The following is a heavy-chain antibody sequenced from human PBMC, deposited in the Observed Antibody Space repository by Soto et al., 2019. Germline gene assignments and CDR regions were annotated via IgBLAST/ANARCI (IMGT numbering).Heavy chain of an antibody. Sequence: GGSLRLSCAASGVTFSSYAMSWVRQAPGKGLEWVSAISGSGGSTYYADSVKGRFTISRDNSKNTLYLQMNSLRAEDTAVYYCAKDVLRYFDWTLYWGQGTLVTVSS. CDR1: GVTFSSYA. CDR2: ISGSGGST. D-gene: IGHD3-9*01. V-gene: IGHV3-23*01. J-gene: IGHJ4*02. CDR3: AKDVLRYFDWTLY.